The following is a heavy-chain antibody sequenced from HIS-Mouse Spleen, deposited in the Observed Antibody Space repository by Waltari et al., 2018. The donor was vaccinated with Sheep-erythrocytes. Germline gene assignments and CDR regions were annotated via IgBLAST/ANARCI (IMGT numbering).Heavy chain of an antibody. CDR2: IYYSGST. CDR3: ARNRYSSSWFNWFDP. CDR1: GGSISSSSYY. Sequence: QLQLQESGPGLVKPSETLSLTCTVSGGSISSSSYYWGWIRQPPGKGLEWIGSIYYSGSTYYNPSLKSRVTISVDTSKNQFSLKLSSVTAADTAVYYCARNRYSSSWFNWFDPWGQGTLVTVSS. D-gene: IGHD6-13*01. J-gene: IGHJ5*02. V-gene: IGHV4-39*01.